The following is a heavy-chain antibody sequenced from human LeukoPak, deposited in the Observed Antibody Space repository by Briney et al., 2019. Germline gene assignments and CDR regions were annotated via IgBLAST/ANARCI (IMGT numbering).Heavy chain of an antibody. CDR2: IYYSGST. V-gene: IGHV4-39*07. D-gene: IGHD1-26*01. J-gene: IGHJ5*02. CDR3: ARAPSGRPNWFDP. Sequence: PSETLSLTCTVSGGSISSSSYYWGWIRQPPGKGLEWIGSIYYSGSTYYNPSLKSRVTVSVDTSKNQFSLKLSSVTAADTAVYYSARAPSGRPNWFDPWGQGTLVTVSS. CDR1: GGSISSSSYY.